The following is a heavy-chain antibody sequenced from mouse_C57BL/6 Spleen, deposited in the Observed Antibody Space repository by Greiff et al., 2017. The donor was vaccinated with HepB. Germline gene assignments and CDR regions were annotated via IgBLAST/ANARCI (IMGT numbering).Heavy chain of an antibody. V-gene: IGHV2-5*01. CDR2: IWRGGST. J-gene: IGHJ2*01. CDR3: AKLNYGSSYGDDY. Sequence: QVQLQQSGPGLVQPSQSLSITCTVSGFSLTSYGVHWVRQSPGKGLEWLGVIWRGGSTDYNAAFMSRLSITKDNSKSRVFFKMNSLQADDTAIYYCAKLNYGSSYGDDYWGQGTTLTVSS. CDR1: GFSLTSYG. D-gene: IGHD1-1*01.